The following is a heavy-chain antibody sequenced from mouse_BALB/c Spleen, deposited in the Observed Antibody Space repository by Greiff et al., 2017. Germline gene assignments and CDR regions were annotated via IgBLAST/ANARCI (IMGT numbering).Heavy chain of an antibody. V-gene: IGHV5-4*02. CDR1: GFTFSDYY. Sequence: EVQVVESGGGLVKPGGSLKLSCAASGFTFSDYYMYWVRQTPEKRLEWVATISDGGSYTYYPDSVKGRFTISRDNAKNNLYLQMSSLKSEDTAMYYCARDGGTSYAMDYWGQGTSVTVSS. CDR2: ISDGGSYT. CDR3: ARDGGTSYAMDY. J-gene: IGHJ4*01. D-gene: IGHD3-3*01.